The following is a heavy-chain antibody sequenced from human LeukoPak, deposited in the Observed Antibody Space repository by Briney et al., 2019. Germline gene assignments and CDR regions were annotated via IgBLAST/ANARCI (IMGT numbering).Heavy chain of an antibody. CDR2: IYYSGST. CDR3: AGYDFWSGYYNY. D-gene: IGHD3-3*01. Sequence: SETLSLTRTVSGGSVSSGSYYWSWIRQPPGKGLEWIGYIYYSGSTNYNPSLKSRVTISVDTSKNQFSLKLSSVTAADTAVYYCAGYDFWSGYYNYWGQGTLVTVSS. CDR1: GGSVSSGSYY. J-gene: IGHJ4*02. V-gene: IGHV4-61*01.